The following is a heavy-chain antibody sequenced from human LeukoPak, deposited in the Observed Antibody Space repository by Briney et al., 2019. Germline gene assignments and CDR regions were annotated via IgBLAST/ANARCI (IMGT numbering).Heavy chain of an antibody. Sequence: GGSLRLSCVASGFTFSDYAMSWVRQAPGKGLEWIAAINGGRTFFQDSVRGRFTISRDNSKNTLYLQLNGLRAEDTAVYYCVKEVTAYGYFDFWGRGTLVTVSS. CDR2: INGGRT. V-gene: IGHV3-23*01. CDR3: VKEVTAYGYFDF. J-gene: IGHJ4*02. D-gene: IGHD2-21*02. CDR1: GFTFSDYA.